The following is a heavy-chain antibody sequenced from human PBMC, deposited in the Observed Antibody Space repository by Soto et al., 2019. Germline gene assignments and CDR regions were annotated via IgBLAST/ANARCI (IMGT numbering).Heavy chain of an antibody. CDR3: ARASGNYSPGGFDY. D-gene: IGHD1-26*01. Sequence: GGSLRLSCVASGFTFSNYWXHWVRQVPGKGLVWVSRIYNDGSSTTYADSVKGRFTISRDNAKNTLYLQMNSLRAEDTALYYCARASGNYSPGGFDYWGQGNLVTVSS. CDR1: GFTFSNYW. J-gene: IGHJ4*02. CDR2: IYNDGSST. V-gene: IGHV3-74*03.